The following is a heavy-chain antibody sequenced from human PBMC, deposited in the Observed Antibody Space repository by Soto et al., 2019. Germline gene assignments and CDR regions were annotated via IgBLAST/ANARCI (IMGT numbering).Heavy chain of an antibody. D-gene: IGHD2-15*01. CDR1: GGSISSSSYY. Sequence: QLQLQESGPGLVKPSETLSLTCTVSGGSISSSSYYWGWIRQPPGKGLEWIGSIYYSGSTYYNPSLKSRVTISVDTSKNQFSLKLSSVTAADTAVYYCASHSYCSGGSCYRYFDYWGQGTLVTVSS. J-gene: IGHJ4*02. V-gene: IGHV4-39*01. CDR3: ASHSYCSGGSCYRYFDY. CDR2: IYYSGST.